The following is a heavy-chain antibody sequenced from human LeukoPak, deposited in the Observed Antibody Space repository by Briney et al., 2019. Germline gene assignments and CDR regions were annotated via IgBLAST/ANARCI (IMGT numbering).Heavy chain of an antibody. CDR1: GFTFSSYW. CDR2: IKQDGSEK. J-gene: IGHJ4*02. D-gene: IGHD3-3*01. Sequence: PGGSLRLSCAASGFTFSSYWMSWVRQAPGKGLEWVANIKQDGSEKYYVDSVKGRFTISRDNAKNSLYLQMNSLRAEDTAVYYCARDGQEPYYDFWSGRKLDYWGQGTLVTVSS. CDR3: ARDGQEPYYDFWSGRKLDY. V-gene: IGHV3-7*01.